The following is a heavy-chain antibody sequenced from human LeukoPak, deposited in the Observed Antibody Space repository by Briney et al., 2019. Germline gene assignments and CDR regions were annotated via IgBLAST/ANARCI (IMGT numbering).Heavy chain of an antibody. D-gene: IGHD1-26*01. CDR3: TTDEWELHFDY. CDR2: IKSKTDGGTT. J-gene: IGHJ4*02. V-gene: IGHV3-15*01. Sequence: GGSLRLSCAASGFTLSNAWMSWVRQAPGKGLEWVGRIKSKTDGGTTDYAAPVKGRFTISRDDSKNTLYLQMNSLKTEDTAVYYCTTDEWELHFDYWGQGTLVTVSS. CDR1: GFTLSNAW.